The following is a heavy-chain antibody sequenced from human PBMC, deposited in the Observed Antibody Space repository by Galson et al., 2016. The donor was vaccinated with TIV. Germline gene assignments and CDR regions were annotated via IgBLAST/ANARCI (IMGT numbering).Heavy chain of an antibody. V-gene: IGHV1-2*02. J-gene: IGHJ2*01. Sequence: SVKVSCKASGYTFTGYFMHWVRQAPGQGLEWMGWINPNSGGTNYAQKFQGRVTLTRDTSISTAYVELSSLISDDTAMYFCARAPTLIVATIYWYFDLWGRGTLVTVSS. CDR3: ARAPTLIVATIYWYFDL. D-gene: IGHD5-12*01. CDR1: GYTFTGYF. CDR2: INPNSGGT.